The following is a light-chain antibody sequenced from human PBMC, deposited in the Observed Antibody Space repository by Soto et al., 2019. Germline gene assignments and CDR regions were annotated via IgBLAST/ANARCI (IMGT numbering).Light chain of an antibody. CDR3: AAWDDRLRAVV. CDR1: GSNIGTYA. V-gene: IGLV1-44*01. CDR2: RNH. Sequence: QSVLTQSPSASATPGQRVTISCSGSGSNIGTYAVNWYQQLPGPAPTLLIFRNHQRPSGVPDRFSGSKSGTSASLAISGPQSEDEADYYCAAWDDRLRAVVFGGGTKLTVL. J-gene: IGLJ2*01.